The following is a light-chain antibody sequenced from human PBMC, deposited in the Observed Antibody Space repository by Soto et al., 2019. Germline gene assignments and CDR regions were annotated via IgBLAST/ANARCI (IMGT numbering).Light chain of an antibody. CDR1: QGISSA. Sequence: AIQLTQSPSSLSASVGDRVTITCRASQGISSALAWYQQKPGKAPKLLIYDASSLESGVPSRFSGSGSGADFTLTISSLQPEDFATYYCQQFNSYPFTFGQGTRLEIK. V-gene: IGKV1-13*02. J-gene: IGKJ5*01. CDR2: DAS. CDR3: QQFNSYPFT.